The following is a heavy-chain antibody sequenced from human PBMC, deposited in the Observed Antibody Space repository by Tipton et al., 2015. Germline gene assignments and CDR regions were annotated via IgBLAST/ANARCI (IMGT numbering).Heavy chain of an antibody. V-gene: IGHV3-23*01. Sequence: SLRLSCVVSGFPFSRYAMSWARQAPGKGPEWVSGISDTGASTYYVDSVKGRFTISRDNSKNTLYLQMNNLRTEDTAIYYCTLPPHFWGQGTLVTVSS. J-gene: IGHJ4*02. CDR3: TLPPHF. CDR1: GFPFSRYA. CDR2: ISDTGAST.